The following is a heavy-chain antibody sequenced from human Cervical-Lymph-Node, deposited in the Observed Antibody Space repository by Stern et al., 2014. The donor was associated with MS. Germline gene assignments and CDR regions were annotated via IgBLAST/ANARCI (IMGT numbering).Heavy chain of an antibody. J-gene: IGHJ3*02. D-gene: IGHD5-12*01. CDR1: GFTFSSYA. CDR3: ATSSLHSGYDLPDAFDI. Sequence: VQLVESGGGVVQPGRSLRLSCAASGFTFSSYAMHWVRQAPGKAPAYVAVIWFDGTNKYYADSVKGRFTISRDNSKNTLYLQMNSLRAEDTAVYYCATSSLHSGYDLPDAFDIWGQGTMVTVSS. CDR2: IWFDGTNK. V-gene: IGHV3-33*01.